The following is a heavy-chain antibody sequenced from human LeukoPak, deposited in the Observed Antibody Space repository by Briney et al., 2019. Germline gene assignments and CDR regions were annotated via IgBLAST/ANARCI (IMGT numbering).Heavy chain of an antibody. V-gene: IGHV6-1*01. J-gene: IGHJ4*02. D-gene: IGHD6-13*01. Sequence: SQTLSLTCAISGDSVSSNSAAWNRIRQSPSRGLEWLGRTYYRSKWYNDYAVSVKSRITINPDTSKNQFSLQLSSVTPEDTAVYYCARDRVSSSWYFSPYFDYWGQGTLVTVSS. CDR2: TYYRSKWYN. CDR1: GDSVSSNSAA. CDR3: ARDRVSSSWYFSPYFDY.